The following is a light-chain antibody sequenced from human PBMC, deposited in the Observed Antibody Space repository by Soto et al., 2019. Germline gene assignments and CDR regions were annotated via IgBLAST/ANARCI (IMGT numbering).Light chain of an antibody. V-gene: IGKV1-5*01. CDR2: DAS. CDR1: QSIGVW. CDR3: QQYDIYSGT. J-gene: IGKJ1*01. Sequence: DTQMSQSPAALSSSLLDTVTITCRASQSIGVWLAWYQQKPGRAPKLLIYDASNLQRGVPSRFSGSGSGTEFTLTISGLQPDDFATYYCQQYDIYSGTFGQGTKVDIK.